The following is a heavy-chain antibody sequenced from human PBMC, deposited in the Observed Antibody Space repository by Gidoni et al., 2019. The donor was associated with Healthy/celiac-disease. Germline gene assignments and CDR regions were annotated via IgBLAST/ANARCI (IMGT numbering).Heavy chain of an antibody. V-gene: IGHV1-69*01. Sequence: LEWMGGIIPIVGTANYAQKFQGRVTITADESTSTAYMELSSLRSEDTAVYYCAVTPGVLYGMDVWGQGTTVTVSS. J-gene: IGHJ6*02. CDR3: AVTPGVLYGMDV. D-gene: IGHD3-10*01. CDR2: IIPIVGTA.